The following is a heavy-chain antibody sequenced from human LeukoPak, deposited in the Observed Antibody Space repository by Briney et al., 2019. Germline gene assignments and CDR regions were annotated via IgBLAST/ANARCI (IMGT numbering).Heavy chain of an antibody. V-gene: IGHV1-2*02. CDR3: ASWSSSSFYDAFDI. CDR2: INPNSGGT. D-gene: IGHD6-6*01. J-gene: IGHJ3*02. CDR1: GYTFTGYY. Sequence: ASVKVSCKASGYTFTGYYMHWVRQAPGQGLEWMGWINPNSGGTNYAQKFQGRVTMTRDTSISTAYMELSRLRSEDTAVYYCASWSSSSFYDAFDIWGQGTMVTVSS.